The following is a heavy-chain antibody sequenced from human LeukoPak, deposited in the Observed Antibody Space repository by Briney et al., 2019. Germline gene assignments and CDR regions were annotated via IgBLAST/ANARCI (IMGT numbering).Heavy chain of an antibody. CDR1: GYTFTSYG. D-gene: IGHD3-3*01. J-gene: IGHJ5*02. V-gene: IGHV1-18*01. CDR3: ARPYYDFWSALGGHWFSP. Sequence: ASVKLSCKASGYTFTSYGISWVRQAPGQGLEWMGWISAYNGNTNYAQKLQGRVTMTTDTSTSTAYMELRSLRSDDTAVYYCARPYYDFWSALGGHWFSPCGQGPLVTVSS. CDR2: ISAYNGNT.